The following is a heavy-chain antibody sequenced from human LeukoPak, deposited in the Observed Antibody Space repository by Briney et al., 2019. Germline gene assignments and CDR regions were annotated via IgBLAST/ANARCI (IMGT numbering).Heavy chain of an antibody. CDR1: GFTFSSYW. Sequence: PGGSLRLSCAASGFTFSSYWMSWVRQASGKGLEWVANIKQDGSEKYYVDSVKGRFTISRDNAKNSLYLQISSLRVEDTAVYYCARDVTWVAYSGQGTLVTVSS. D-gene: IGHD4-23*01. J-gene: IGHJ4*02. CDR2: IKQDGSEK. CDR3: ARDVTWVAY. V-gene: IGHV3-7*01.